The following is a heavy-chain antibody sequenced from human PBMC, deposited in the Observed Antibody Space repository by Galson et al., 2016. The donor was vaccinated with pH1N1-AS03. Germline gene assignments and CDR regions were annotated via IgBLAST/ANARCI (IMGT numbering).Heavy chain of an antibody. D-gene: IGHD2-2*01. CDR1: GGSFSTYA. CDR2: IIPVFGTT. Sequence: SVKVSCKASGGSFSTYAITWVRQAPGQGLEWMGGIIPVFGTTSFAQKFQDRVSITADESTSTAFLELPSLRSEDTAVHSCAKGNYQLLNYYYYMDVWGKGTTVTVSS. CDR3: AKGNYQLLNYYYYMDV. V-gene: IGHV1-69*13. J-gene: IGHJ6*03.